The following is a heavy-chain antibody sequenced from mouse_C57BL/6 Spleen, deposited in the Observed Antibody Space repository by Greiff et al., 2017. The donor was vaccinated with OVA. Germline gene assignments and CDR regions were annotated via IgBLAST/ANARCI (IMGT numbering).Heavy chain of an antibody. D-gene: IGHD2-4*01. CDR1: GYAFSSSW. Sequence: VQLQQSGPELVKPGASVKISCKASGYAFSSSWMNWVKQRPGKGLEWIGRIYPGDGDTNYNGKFKGKATLTADKSSSTAYMQLSSLTSEDSAVYFCARGGDYDYHFYYWGQGTTLTVSS. CDR3: ARGGDYDYHFYY. V-gene: IGHV1-82*01. CDR2: IYPGDGDT. J-gene: IGHJ2*01.